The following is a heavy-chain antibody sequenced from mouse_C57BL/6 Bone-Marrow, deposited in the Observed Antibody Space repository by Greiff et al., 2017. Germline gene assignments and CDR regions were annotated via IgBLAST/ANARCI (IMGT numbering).Heavy chain of an antibody. J-gene: IGHJ2*01. D-gene: IGHD3-2*02. CDR3: ARGGTAQATWDFDY. CDR2: ILPGSGST. CDR1: GYTFTGYW. Sequence: VKLMESGAELMKPGASVTLSCKATGYTFTGYWIEWVKQRPGHGLEWIGEILPGSGSTNYNEKFKGKATFTADTSSNTAYMQLSSLTTEDSAIYYCARGGTAQATWDFDYWGQGTTLTVSS. V-gene: IGHV1-9*01.